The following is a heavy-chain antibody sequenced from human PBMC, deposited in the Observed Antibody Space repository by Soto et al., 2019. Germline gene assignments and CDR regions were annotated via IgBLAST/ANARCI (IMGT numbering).Heavy chain of an antibody. Sequence: GGSLILSCSVSGFTFSNYVMHWVRQAPGERLEHVSAAFIHGGSTYYADSVKGRFTISRDNTKNMLYLQMSSLRPEDTAVYYCVRGITAAGVYYFDYWGQGTPVTSPQ. CDR2: AFIHGGST. CDR3: VRGITAAGVYYFDY. CDR1: GFTFSNYV. V-gene: IGHV3-64D*06. J-gene: IGHJ4*02. D-gene: IGHD3-10*01.